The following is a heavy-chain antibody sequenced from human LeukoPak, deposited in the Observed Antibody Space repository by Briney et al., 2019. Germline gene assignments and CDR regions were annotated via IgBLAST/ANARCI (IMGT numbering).Heavy chain of an antibody. V-gene: IGHV3-23*01. CDR2: ISGSGGST. CDR3: AKDPGYSSGWSPYYFDY. CDR1: GFTFSSYA. J-gene: IGHJ4*02. Sequence: PGGSLRLSCAASGFTFSSYAMSWVRQAPGKGLEWVSAISGSGGSTYYADSVKGRCTISRDNSKNTLYLQMNSLRAEDTAVYYCAKDPGYSSGWSPYYFDYWGQGTLVTVSS. D-gene: IGHD6-19*01.